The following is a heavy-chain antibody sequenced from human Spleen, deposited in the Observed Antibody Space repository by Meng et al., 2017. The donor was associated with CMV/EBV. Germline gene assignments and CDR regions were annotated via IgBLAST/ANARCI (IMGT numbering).Heavy chain of an antibody. V-gene: IGHV3-7*01. D-gene: IGHD2-2*01. CDR1: GFTFNKYW. CDR2: INQDRSEK. J-gene: IGHJ6*02. CDR3: VRDRRYCASTTCPYYYYGLDV. Sequence: GESLKISCAASGFTFNKYWMTWVRQAPGKGLEWVANINQDRSEKYYVDSVKGRFTISRDNAKNSVYLQMNTLRAEDTAVYYCVRDRRYCASTTCPYYYYGLDVWGQGTTVTVSS.